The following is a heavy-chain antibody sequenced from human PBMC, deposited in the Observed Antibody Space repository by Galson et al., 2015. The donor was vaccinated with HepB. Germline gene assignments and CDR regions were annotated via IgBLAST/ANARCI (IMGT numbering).Heavy chain of an antibody. CDR2: ISVYNGNT. Sequence: SVKVSCKASGYTFTNYGISWVRQAPGQGLEWMGWISVYNGNTNYVQKFQGRVTMTTDTSTSTAYMELMILRSDDTAVYYCARDSVYGDNGVYWYFDLWGRGTLVTVSS. D-gene: IGHD5/OR15-5a*01. CDR3: ARDSVYGDNGVYWYFDL. J-gene: IGHJ2*01. CDR1: GYTFTNYG. V-gene: IGHV1-18*01.